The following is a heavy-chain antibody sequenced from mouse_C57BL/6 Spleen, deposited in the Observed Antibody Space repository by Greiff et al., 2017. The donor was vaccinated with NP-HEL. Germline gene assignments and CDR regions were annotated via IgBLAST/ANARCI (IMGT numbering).Heavy chain of an antibody. D-gene: IGHD2-3*01. Sequence: VQLQQSGPELVKPGASVKMSCKASGYTFTDYNMHWVKQSHGKSLEWIGYINPNNGGTSYNQKFKGKATLTVNKSSSTAYMELRSLTSEDSAVYYCARGGYYVRGFAYWGQGTLVTVSA. V-gene: IGHV1-22*01. CDR3: ARGGYYVRGFAY. CDR1: GYTFTDYN. J-gene: IGHJ3*01. CDR2: INPNNGGT.